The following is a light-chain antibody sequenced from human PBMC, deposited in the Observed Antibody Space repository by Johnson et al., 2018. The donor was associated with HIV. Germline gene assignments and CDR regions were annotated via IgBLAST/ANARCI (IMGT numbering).Light chain of an antibody. CDR3: GTWDSGRGALYV. Sequence: QSVLTQPPSLSAAPGQTVTISCSGSSSNIGNNYVSWYQQLPGTAPKLLIYDNDKRPSGIPDRFSGSKSGTSATLGITGLQTGDEADYYCGTWDSGRGALYVFGTGTKVSFL. CDR1: SSNIGNNY. J-gene: IGLJ1*01. V-gene: IGLV1-51*01. CDR2: DND.